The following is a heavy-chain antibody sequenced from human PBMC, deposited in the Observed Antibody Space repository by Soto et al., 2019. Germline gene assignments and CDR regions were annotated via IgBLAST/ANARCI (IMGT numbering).Heavy chain of an antibody. Sequence: LRLSCAASGFTVSGNYISWVRQAPGKGLEWVSVIHSDGNTYHSGSVWGRFTISRDNSKNTVFLQMNSLRVEDTAVYFCARIGVVGGLPHNFDLWGRGTLVTVSS. D-gene: IGHD2-15*01. CDR1: GFTVSGNY. J-gene: IGHJ2*01. CDR2: IHSDGNT. V-gene: IGHV3-53*01. CDR3: ARIGVVGGLPHNFDL.